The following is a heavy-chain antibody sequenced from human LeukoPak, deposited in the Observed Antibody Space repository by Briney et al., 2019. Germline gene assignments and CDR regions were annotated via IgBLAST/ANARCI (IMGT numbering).Heavy chain of an antibody. Sequence: GASVKVSCKASGYTFTGYYMHWVRQAPGQGLEWMGWINPNSGGTNYAQKFQGRVTMTRDTSIRKAYMELKRRRDGRDAVHYCSRDSSSWSAYVWFDPWGQGTLVNVSS. CDR1: GYTFTGYY. D-gene: IGHD6-13*01. V-gene: IGHV1-2*02. CDR2: INPNSGGT. J-gene: IGHJ5*02. CDR3: SRDSSSWSAYVWFDP.